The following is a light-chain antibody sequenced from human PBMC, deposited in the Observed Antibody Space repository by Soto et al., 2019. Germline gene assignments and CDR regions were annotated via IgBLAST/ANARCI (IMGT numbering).Light chain of an antibody. CDR1: QSVRTN. CDR2: GAS. V-gene: IGKV3-15*01. CDR3: QQANSFPLT. J-gene: IGKJ4*01. Sequence: IVITQSPATLSVSPGERATLSCRASQSVRTNLAWYQHKPGQSPRLLIYGASNRATGFPARFSGSGSGTDFTLTISSLQPEDFATYYCQQANSFPLTFGGGTKVDIK.